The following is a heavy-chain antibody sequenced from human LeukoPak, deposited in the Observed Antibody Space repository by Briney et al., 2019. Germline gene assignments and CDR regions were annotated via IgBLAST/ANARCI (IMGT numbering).Heavy chain of an antibody. V-gene: IGHV3-30*03. CDR1: GFIFSNYG. CDR3: ARGGYSYGYWFFAFDI. CDR2: ISYNGNNK. D-gene: IGHD5-18*01. Sequence: GGSLRLSCAASGFIFSNYGMHWVRQAPGKGLEWVAVISYNGNNKYYADSVKGRFTISRDNAKNSLYLQMNSLRAEDTAVYYCARGGYSYGYWFFAFDIWGQGTMVTVSS. J-gene: IGHJ3*02.